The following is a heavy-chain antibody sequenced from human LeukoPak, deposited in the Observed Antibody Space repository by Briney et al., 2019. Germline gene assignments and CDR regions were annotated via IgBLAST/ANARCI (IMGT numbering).Heavy chain of an antibody. CDR2: IIPIFGTA. Sequence: SVKVSCKASGGTFSSYAISWVRQAPGQGLEWMGGIIPIFGTANYAQKFQGRVTITADKSTSTAYMELSSLRSEDTAVYYCARGEFCTNGVCYLKYYYYYMDVWGKGTTVTVSS. J-gene: IGHJ6*03. D-gene: IGHD2-8*01. V-gene: IGHV1-69*06. CDR1: GGTFSSYA. CDR3: ARGEFCTNGVCYLKYYYYYMDV.